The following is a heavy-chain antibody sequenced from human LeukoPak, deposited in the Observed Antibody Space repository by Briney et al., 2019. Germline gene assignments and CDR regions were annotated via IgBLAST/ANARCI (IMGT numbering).Heavy chain of an antibody. D-gene: IGHD3-10*01. CDR2: ITPFNGNT. J-gene: IGHJ4*02. V-gene: IGHV1-45*02. CDR3: ASSAVTEINYGSSYYFDY. CDR1: GYTFTYRY. Sequence: ASVKVSCKASGYTFTYRYLHWVRQAPGQALEWMGWITPFNGNTNYAQKFQDRVTITRDRSMSTAYMELSSLRSEDTAMYYCASSAVTEINYGSSYYFDYWGQGTLVTVSS.